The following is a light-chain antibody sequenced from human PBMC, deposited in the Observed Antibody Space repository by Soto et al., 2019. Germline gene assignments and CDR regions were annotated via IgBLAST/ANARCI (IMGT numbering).Light chain of an antibody. V-gene: IGKV3-20*01. CDR3: QQYGGSPPFT. CDR2: GAS. Sequence: EIVLTQSPGTLSLSPGERATLSCRASQSVSSSYLAWYQQKPGQAPRLLISGASSRATGIPDRFSGSGSGTDFTLTISRLEPEEFAVYYCQQYGGSPPFTFGPGTKVHMK. J-gene: IGKJ3*01. CDR1: QSVSSSY.